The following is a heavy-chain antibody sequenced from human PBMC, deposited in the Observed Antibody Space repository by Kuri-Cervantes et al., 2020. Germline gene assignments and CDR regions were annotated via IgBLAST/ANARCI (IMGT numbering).Heavy chain of an antibody. CDR3: ARLDYSESWFDY. CDR1: GGSISTYF. J-gene: IGHJ4*02. CDR2: IYYSGST. Sequence: SETLSLTCTVSGGSISTYFWSWIRQPPGKGLEWIGYIYYSGSTHYNPSLKSRVTMSVDTSKNQFSLQVASVTAADTAVYYCARLDYSESWFDYWGQGTLVTVSS. D-gene: IGHD1-26*01. V-gene: IGHV4-59*08.